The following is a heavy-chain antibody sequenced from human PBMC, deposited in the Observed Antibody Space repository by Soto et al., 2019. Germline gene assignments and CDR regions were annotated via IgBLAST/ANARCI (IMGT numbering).Heavy chain of an antibody. V-gene: IGHV1-69*12. D-gene: IGHD2-15*01. CDR3: SRATHYCSGGSCHGG. Sequence: QVQLVQSGAEVKKPGSSVKVSCKASGGTFSSYAISWVRQAPGQGLEWMGGIIPIFGTANYAQKFQGRVTITADESTSTAYLELGSLRSEDTAVYYCSRATHYCSGGSCHGGWGQGTLFTVSS. CDR2: IIPIFGTA. J-gene: IGHJ4*02. CDR1: GGTFSSYA.